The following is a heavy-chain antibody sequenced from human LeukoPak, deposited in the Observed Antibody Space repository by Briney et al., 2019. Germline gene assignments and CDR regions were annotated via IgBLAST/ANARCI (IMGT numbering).Heavy chain of an antibody. V-gene: IGHV4-34*01. CDR1: GGSFSGYY. J-gene: IGHJ4*02. CDR2: INHSGST. D-gene: IGHD3-10*01. Sequence: SETLSLTCAVYGGSFSGYYWSWIRQPPGKGLEWIGEINHSGSTNYNPSLKSRVTISVDTSKNQFSLKLSSVTAADTAVYYCARSGHYYGSGSYREGVDYWGQGTLVTVSS. CDR3: ARSGHYYGSGSYREGVDY.